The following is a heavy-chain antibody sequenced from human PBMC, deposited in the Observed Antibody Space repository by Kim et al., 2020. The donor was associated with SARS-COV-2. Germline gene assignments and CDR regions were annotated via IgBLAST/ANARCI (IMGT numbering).Heavy chain of an antibody. CDR3: ARMFASFYGSGGYYYGFDV. CDR2: ISSSGSTI. V-gene: IGHV3-48*03. D-gene: IGHD3-10*01. J-gene: IGHJ6*02. Sequence: GGSLRLSCAASGFTFSSYEMNWVRQAPGKGLEWVSYISSSGSTIYYADSVKGRFTISRDNAKNSLYLQMNSLRAEDTAVYYCARMFASFYGSGGYYYGFDVWGQGTTVTVSS. CDR1: GFTFSSYE.